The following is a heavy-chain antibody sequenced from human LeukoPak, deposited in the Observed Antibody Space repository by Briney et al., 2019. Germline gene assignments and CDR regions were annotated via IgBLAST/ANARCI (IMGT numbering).Heavy chain of an antibody. V-gene: IGHV4-38-2*01. CDR2: MYNSVSI. CDR3: ARNSSSGFFDY. CDR1: GYSIRNGDY. D-gene: IGHD6-6*01. J-gene: IGHJ4*02. Sequence: PSETLSLTCVVSGYSIRNGDYWGWIRQSPGKGLEWTASMYNSVSIHYNPSLKSRVTILVDTSKNEFSLKMRSVTAADTAVYYCARNSSSGFFDYWGQGTLATVSS.